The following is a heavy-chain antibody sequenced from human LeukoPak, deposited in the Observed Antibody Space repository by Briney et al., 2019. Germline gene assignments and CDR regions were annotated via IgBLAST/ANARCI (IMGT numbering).Heavy chain of an antibody. Sequence: GGSLKISFKGSGYSFTSYWIGWVRPMPGKGLEWMGIIYTGDSDTRYSPSFQGQVTISADKSISTAYLQWSSLKASDTAMYYCARHMGPLRFLEWFLDYWGQGTLVTVSS. CDR3: ARHMGPLRFLEWFLDY. CDR1: GYSFTSYW. V-gene: IGHV5-51*01. D-gene: IGHD3-3*01. CDR2: IYTGDSDT. J-gene: IGHJ4*02.